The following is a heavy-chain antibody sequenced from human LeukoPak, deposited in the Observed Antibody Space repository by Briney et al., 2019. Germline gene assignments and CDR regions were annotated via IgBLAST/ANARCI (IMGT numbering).Heavy chain of an antibody. V-gene: IGHV3-21*01. CDR3: ARDRPAPSIAARAFDY. J-gene: IGHJ4*02. CDR2: ISSISSYI. Sequence: GGSLRLSCAASGFTFSSYSMNWVRQAPGKGLEWVSSISSISSYIYYADSVKGRFTISRDNAKNSLYLQMNSLRAEDTAVYYCARDRPAPSIAARAFDYWGQGTLVTVSS. D-gene: IGHD6-6*01. CDR1: GFTFSSYS.